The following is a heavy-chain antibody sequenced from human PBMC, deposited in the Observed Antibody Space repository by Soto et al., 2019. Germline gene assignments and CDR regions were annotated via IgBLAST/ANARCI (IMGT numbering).Heavy chain of an antibody. CDR2: INHSGST. J-gene: IGHJ6*02. Sequence: PSETLSLTCAVYGGSCRGYYWTWIRQPTGTGLEWIGEINHSGSTNYNPSLKSRVTISVDTSKNQFSLKLTSVTAADTAVYYCARLQGYCITTGCYGHYAMDVWGQGTTVTVSS. CDR1: GGSCRGYY. D-gene: IGHD2-2*01. V-gene: IGHV4-34*01. CDR3: ARLQGYCITTGCYGHYAMDV.